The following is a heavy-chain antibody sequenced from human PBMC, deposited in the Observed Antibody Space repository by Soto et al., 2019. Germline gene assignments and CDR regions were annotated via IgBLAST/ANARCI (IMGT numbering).Heavy chain of an antibody. J-gene: IGHJ1*01. CDR1: VFTFSDYA. D-gene: IGHD6-6*01. CDR2: ISPAGNNQ. V-gene: IGHV3-30*14. CDR3: ARENSRISPRLFQH. Sequence: PWGSLRLSCLASVFTFSDYALHWARQAPGKGLEWVALISPAGNNQYYSDSAKGRFTISRDNSQNTLYLQMNSLRPDDTGLYYCARENSRISPRLFQHWGHGTLVTVSS.